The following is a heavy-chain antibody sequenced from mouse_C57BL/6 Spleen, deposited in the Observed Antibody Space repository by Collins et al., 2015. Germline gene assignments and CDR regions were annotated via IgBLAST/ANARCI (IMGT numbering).Heavy chain of an antibody. Sequence: QVQLQQPGAELVKPGASVMMSCKASGYTFTNYWMHWVKQRPGQGLEWIGVINPSDSYTSYNQKFKGKATLTVDTSSSTAYMQLSSLTSEDSAVYYCTRKITTVVPTPYYFDYWGQGTTLTVSS. J-gene: IGHJ2*01. CDR1: GYTFTNYW. D-gene: IGHD1-1*01. V-gene: IGHV1S127*01. CDR2: INPSDSYT. CDR3: TRKITTVVPTPYYFDY.